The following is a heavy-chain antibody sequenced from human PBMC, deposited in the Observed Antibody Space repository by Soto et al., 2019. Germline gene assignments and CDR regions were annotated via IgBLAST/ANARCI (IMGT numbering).Heavy chain of an antibody. V-gene: IGHV3-23*01. J-gene: IGHJ4*02. D-gene: IGHD3-22*01. Sequence: EVQLLESGGGLAQPGGSLRLSCEASGFTFKNYAMSWVRQAPGKGLEWISIITTRGGRTYYADSVRGRFTISRDNFANALYLEMNSLRAEDTAIYYCAKEYYYDPSGPYSDLYFDSWGQGTLVTVSS. CDR1: GFTFKNYA. CDR2: ITTRGGRT. CDR3: AKEYYYDPSGPYSDLYFDS.